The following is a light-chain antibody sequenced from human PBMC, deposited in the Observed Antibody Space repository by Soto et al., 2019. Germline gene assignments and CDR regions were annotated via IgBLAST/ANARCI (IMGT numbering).Light chain of an antibody. V-gene: IGLV2-8*01. CDR3: SSYSDSNKV. CDR1: SSDVGGYNY. J-gene: IGLJ2*01. Sequence: QSVLTQPPSASGSPGQSVTISCTGTSSDVGGYNYISWYQQHPGKAPKLMIYEVSQRPSGVPDRFSGSKSGNTASLTVSGLQAEDEAYYYCSSYSDSNKVFGGGTKLTVL. CDR2: EVS.